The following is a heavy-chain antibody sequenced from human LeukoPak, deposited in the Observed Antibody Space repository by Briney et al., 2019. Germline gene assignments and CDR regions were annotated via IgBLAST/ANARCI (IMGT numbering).Heavy chain of an antibody. CDR3: ARAVGAYSSSWYRLYYYMDV. CDR1: GGSFSGYY. CDR2: INHSGST. J-gene: IGHJ6*03. V-gene: IGHV4-34*01. Sequence: SETLSLTCAVYGGSFSGYYWSWIRQPPGKGLEWIGEINHSGSTNYNPSLKSRVTISVDTSKNQFSLKLSSVTAADTAVYYCARAVGAYSSSWYRLYYYMDVWGKGTTVTVSS. D-gene: IGHD6-13*01.